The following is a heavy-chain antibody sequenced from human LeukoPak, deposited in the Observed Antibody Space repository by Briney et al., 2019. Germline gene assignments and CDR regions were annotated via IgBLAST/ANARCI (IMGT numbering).Heavy chain of an antibody. CDR2: ISGSGGST. J-gene: IGHJ4*02. Sequence: PGGSLRLSCAASGFTFSSYAMSWVRQAPGKGLEWVSAISGSGGSTYFADSLKGRFTISRDNSKNTLYLQLNSLRAEDTAVYYCAKGVRAAAGTSWPNWGQGTLVTVSS. V-gene: IGHV3-23*01. CDR3: AKGVRAAAGTSWPN. CDR1: GFTFSSYA. D-gene: IGHD6-13*01.